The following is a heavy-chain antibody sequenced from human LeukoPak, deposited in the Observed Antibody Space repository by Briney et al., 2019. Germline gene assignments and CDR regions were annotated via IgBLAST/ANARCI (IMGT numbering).Heavy chain of an antibody. Sequence: GASVKVSCKASGYTFTGHHIHWVRQAPGQGLEWMGLIDPNSEYTNTAQNFQGRVTMTRGTSITTAYMELTSLRSDDTAVYYCARASGYVRLDYWGQGALVTVSS. D-gene: IGHD3-10*02. V-gene: IGHV1-2*02. J-gene: IGHJ4*02. CDR2: IDPNSEYT. CDR1: GYTFTGHH. CDR3: ARASGYVRLDY.